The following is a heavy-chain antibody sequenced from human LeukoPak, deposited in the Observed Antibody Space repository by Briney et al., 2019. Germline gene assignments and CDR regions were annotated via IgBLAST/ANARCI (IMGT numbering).Heavy chain of an antibody. Sequence: SGTLSLTCAVSGGSISSSNWWNWVRQPPGKGLEWIGEIYHSGSTNYNPSLKSRVTISLDTSKNQFSLKLSSVTAADTAVYYCANSIDFDYGDYYFDYWGQGALVTISS. J-gene: IGHJ4*02. CDR1: GGSISSSNW. V-gene: IGHV4-4*02. D-gene: IGHD4-17*01. CDR2: IYHSGST. CDR3: ANSIDFDYGDYYFDY.